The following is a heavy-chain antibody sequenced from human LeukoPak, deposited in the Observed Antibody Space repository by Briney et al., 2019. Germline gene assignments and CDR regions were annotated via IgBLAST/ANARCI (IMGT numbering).Heavy chain of an antibody. D-gene: IGHD3-10*01. V-gene: IGHV4-34*01. CDR3: ARGSYYGSGSYYNRQHYYYGMDV. CDR1: GGSFSGYY. J-gene: IGHJ6*04. Sequence: PSETLSLTCAVYGGSFSGYYWSWIRQPPGKGLEWIGEINHSGSTNYNPSLKSRVTISVDTSKNQFSLKLSSVTAADTAVYYCARGSYYGSGSYYNRQHYYYGMDVWGKGTTVTVSS. CDR2: INHSGST.